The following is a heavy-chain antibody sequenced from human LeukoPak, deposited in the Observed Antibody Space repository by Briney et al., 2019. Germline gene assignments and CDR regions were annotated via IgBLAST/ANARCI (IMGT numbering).Heavy chain of an antibody. J-gene: IGHJ4*02. CDR1: GFTFTSSA. CDR2: IVVGSGNT. D-gene: IGHD3-22*01. V-gene: IGHV1-58*01. CDR3: AAGGAPDSSGSFDY. Sequence: TSVKVSCKASGFTFTSSAVQWVRQARGQRLEWIGWIVVGSGNTNYAQKFQERVTITRDMSTSTAYMELSSLGSEDTAVYYCAAGGAPDSSGSFDYWGQGTLVTVSS.